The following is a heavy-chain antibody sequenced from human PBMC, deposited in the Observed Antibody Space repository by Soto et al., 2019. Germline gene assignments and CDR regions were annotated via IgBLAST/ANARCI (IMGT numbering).Heavy chain of an antibody. Sequence: PSETLPLTCTLSGSSISSSNYYWGWIRQPPGKGLEWIGTIYYTGSTYYNPSLKSRVTLSVDTSKSQFSLKLSSVTAADTALYYCARHLEYYDSSRYPDYWGQGTLVTVAS. CDR1: GSSISSSNYY. D-gene: IGHD3-22*01. CDR3: ARHLEYYDSSRYPDY. CDR2: IYYTGST. V-gene: IGHV4-39*01. J-gene: IGHJ4*02.